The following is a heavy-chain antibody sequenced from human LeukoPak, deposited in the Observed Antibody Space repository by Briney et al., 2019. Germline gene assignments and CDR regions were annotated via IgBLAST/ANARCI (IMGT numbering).Heavy chain of an antibody. J-gene: IGHJ4*02. V-gene: IGHV4-39*07. CDR3: ARAPHTSPTDYYFDF. CDR1: GDSVTSDNFY. CDR2: IYRSGSA. D-gene: IGHD1-14*01. Sequence: PSETLSLTCNVSGDSVTSDNFYWAFIRQPPGKGPEWIGTIYRSGSAYHNPSLKSRLTISIDTSKSQFSLKLTSVTAADTALYFCARAPHTSPTDYYFDFWGPGTLVTVSS.